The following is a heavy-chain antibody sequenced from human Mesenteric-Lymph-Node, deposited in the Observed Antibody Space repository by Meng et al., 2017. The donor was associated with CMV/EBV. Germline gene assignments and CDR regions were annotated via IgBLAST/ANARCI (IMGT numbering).Heavy chain of an antibody. CDR1: GFTFSDSA. Sequence: GESLKISCAASGFTFSDSAIHWVRRASGKGLEWVGRIRSKGNTYATSHAASVKGRFTISRDESKNTAYLQMNSLKTEDTAVYFCSRSILRGYDPPVGDSWGQGTLVTVSS. J-gene: IGHJ4*02. CDR3: SRSILRGYDPPVGDS. D-gene: IGHD5-12*01. V-gene: IGHV3-73*01. CDR2: IRSKGNTYAT.